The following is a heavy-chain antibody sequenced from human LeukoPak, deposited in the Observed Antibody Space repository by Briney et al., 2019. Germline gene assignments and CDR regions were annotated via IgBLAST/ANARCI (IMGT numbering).Heavy chain of an antibody. D-gene: IGHD3-10*01. CDR2: INHSGST. J-gene: IGHJ3*02. CDR3: AKSNGYGLVDI. V-gene: IGHV4-34*08. CDR1: GFTFSSYD. Sequence: GALRLSCAASGFTFSSYDMTWIRQPPGKGLEWIGEINHSGSTNYNLSLKSRVTISLDTSRNQFSLKLNSVTAADTAVYYCAKSNGYGLVDIWGQGTMVTVSS.